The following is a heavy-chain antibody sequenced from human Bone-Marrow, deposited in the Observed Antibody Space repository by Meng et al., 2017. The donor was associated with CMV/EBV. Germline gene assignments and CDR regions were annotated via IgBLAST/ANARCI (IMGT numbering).Heavy chain of an antibody. CDR3: ATYVGITISFFDY. V-gene: IGHV1-24*01. D-gene: IGHD3-3*01. CDR2: FDPEDGET. J-gene: IGHJ4*02. CDR1: GYTLTELS. Sequence: ASVKVSCKVSGYTLTELSMHWVRQAPGKGLEWMGGFDPEDGETIYAQKFQGRVTMTEDTSTDTAYMELSSLRSEDTAVYSCATYVGITISFFDYWGQGTLVTVSS.